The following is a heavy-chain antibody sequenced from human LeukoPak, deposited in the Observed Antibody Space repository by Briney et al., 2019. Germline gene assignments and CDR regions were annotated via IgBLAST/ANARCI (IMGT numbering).Heavy chain of an antibody. CDR2: ISAYNGNT. Sequence: GASVKVSCKASGYTFTSYGISWVRQAPGQGLEWMGWISAYNGNTNYAQKLQGRVTMTTDTSTSTAYMELRSLRSEDTAVYYCARFPGVIGGTWFDPWGQGTLVTVSS. D-gene: IGHD3-16*02. J-gene: IGHJ5*02. V-gene: IGHV1-18*01. CDR3: ARFPGVIGGTWFDP. CDR1: GYTFTSYG.